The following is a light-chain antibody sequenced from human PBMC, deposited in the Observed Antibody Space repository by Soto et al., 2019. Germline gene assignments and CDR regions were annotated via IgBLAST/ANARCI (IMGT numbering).Light chain of an antibody. V-gene: IGKV3-20*01. J-gene: IGKJ2*01. CDR3: QQYGSSPYT. CDR2: SAS. Sequence: EIVLTQSPGTLPLFTGDRATLSCRASQSVRSNYLAWYQQKPGQAPRLLIYSASSRATGSPDRFSGSGSAKDFTLTVSRLEPEELDVYYCQQYGSSPYTFGQGTNVEIK. CDR1: QSVRSNY.